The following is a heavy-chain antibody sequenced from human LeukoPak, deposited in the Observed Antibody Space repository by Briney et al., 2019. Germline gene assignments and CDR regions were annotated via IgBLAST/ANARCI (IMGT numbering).Heavy chain of an antibody. J-gene: IGHJ4*02. CDR3: AKEVAGSGSY. D-gene: IGHD6-19*01. CDR2: IKQDGSAK. CDR1: GFTFDDYA. Sequence: PGGSLRLSCAASGFTFDDYAMHWVRQAPGKGLEWVANIKQDGSAKYYVDSVKGRFTISRDNAKNSLYLQMNSLRAEDTAVYYCAKEVAGSGSYWGQGTLVTVSS. V-gene: IGHV3-7*03.